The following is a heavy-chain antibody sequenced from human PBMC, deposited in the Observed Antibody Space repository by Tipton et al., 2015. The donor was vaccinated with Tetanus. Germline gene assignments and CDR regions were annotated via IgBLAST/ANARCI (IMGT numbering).Heavy chain of an antibody. D-gene: IGHD3-3*01. CDR1: GFTVSDNH. V-gene: IGHV3-66*01. Sequence: SLRLSCAASGFTVSDNHMTWLRQTPGRGLEWVSLIYSGGSTYYADSVKGRFTISRDTSKNTLYLQMDSLRAEDTAVYYCARNDPPHYDFWNGYGLDVWDQGP. CDR3: ARNDPPHYDFWNGYGLDV. CDR2: IYSGGST. J-gene: IGHJ6*02.